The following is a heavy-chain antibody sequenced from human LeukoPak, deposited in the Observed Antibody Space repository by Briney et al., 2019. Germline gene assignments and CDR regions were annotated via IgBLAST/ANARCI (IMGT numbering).Heavy chain of an antibody. CDR1: GGTFSSYA. Sequence: GASVNVSCKASGGTFSSYAISWVRPAPGQGLEWMGGIIPIFGTANYAQKFQGRVTITADKSTSTAYMELSSLRSEDTAVYYCARARGDTAMDYYFDYWGQGTLVTVSS. CDR2: IIPIFGTA. D-gene: IGHD5-18*01. J-gene: IGHJ4*02. CDR3: ARARGDTAMDYYFDY. V-gene: IGHV1-69*06.